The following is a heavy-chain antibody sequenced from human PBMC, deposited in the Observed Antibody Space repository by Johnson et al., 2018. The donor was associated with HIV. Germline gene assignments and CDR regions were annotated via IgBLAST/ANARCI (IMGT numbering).Heavy chain of an antibody. J-gene: IGHJ3*02. D-gene: IGHD2/OR15-2a*01. V-gene: IGHV3-7*02. CDR1: GFTFSSYW. CDR3: AKARARFYGAFDM. Sequence: VQLVESGGGLVQPGGFLRLSCAASGFTFSSYWMSWVRQTAGKGLEWVANIKQDGSEKYYVDSVKGRFTISRDNAKNSLYLQMNSLRAEDTAVYYCAKARARFYGAFDMWGQGTMVTVSS. CDR2: IKQDGSEK.